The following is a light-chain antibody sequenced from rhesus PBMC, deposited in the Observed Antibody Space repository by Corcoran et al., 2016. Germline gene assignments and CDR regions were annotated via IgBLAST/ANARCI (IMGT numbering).Light chain of an antibody. CDR2: GAS. CDR3: QQSDNLFT. J-gene: IGKJ3*01. Sequence: ETVVTQSPGTLSLSPGERATLYCRASQSVGTNLAWYQQQPGQAPRLLIYGASSRATGIPDRFSGSGSGTGLTLTISSLGPEDVGVYYCQQSDNLFTFGPGTKLDIK. V-gene: IGKV3-24*04. CDR1: QSVGTN.